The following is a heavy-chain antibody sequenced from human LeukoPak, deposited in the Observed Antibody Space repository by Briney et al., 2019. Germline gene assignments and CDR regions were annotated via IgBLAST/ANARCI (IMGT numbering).Heavy chain of an antibody. CDR1: GGSISNYY. CDR3: ARRMVRGVFADWFDP. CDR2: ISNSGST. J-gene: IGHJ5*02. V-gene: IGHV4-59*08. D-gene: IGHD3-10*01. Sequence: SETLSLTCTVSGGSISNYYWSWIRQPPGKELEWIGHISNSGSTNYNPSLKTRVTMSLDTSKNQFSLKLYSVTGAGAAVYYCARRMVRGVFADWFDPWGQGTLVTVSS.